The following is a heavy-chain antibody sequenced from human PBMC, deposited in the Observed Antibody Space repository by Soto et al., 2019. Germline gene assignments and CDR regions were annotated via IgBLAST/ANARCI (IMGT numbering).Heavy chain of an antibody. J-gene: IGHJ6*04. CDR2: INPSSSAT. Sequence: ASVKVSCKASGYTITSYYMHWVRQAPGQGLEWMGIINPSSSATRYSQKFQGRVTMTRDVSTSTVYMEMSGLRSEDTAVYYCAGGFGSVGNANGLNYSEMDSGGKGPPVPVPS. V-gene: IGHV1-46*01. D-gene: IGHD2-21*01. CDR1: GYTITSYY. CDR3: AGGFGSVGNANGLNYSEMDS.